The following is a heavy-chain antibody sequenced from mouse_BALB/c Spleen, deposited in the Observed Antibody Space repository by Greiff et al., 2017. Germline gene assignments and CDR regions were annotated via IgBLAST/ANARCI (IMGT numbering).Heavy chain of an antibody. V-gene: IGHV1S41*01. Sequence: DLVKPGASVKLSCKASGYTFTSYWINWIKQRPGQGLECIGRIAPGSGSTYYNEMFKGKATLTVDTSSSTAYIQLSSLSSEDSAVYFCARRAVYWYFDVWGAGTTVTVSS. D-gene: IGHD3-3*01. CDR3: ARRAVYWYFDV. J-gene: IGHJ1*01. CDR1: GYTFTSYW. CDR2: IAPGSGST.